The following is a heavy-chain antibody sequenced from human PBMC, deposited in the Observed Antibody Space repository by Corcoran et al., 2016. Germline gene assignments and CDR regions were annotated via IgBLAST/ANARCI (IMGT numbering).Heavy chain of an antibody. D-gene: IGHD3-3*01. V-gene: IGHV1-3*01. CDR3: ARRYYDFWSGYYFDY. CDR1: GYTFTSYA. Sequence: QVQLVQSGAEVKKPGASVKVSCKASGYTFTSYAMHWVRQAPGQRLEWMGWINAGNGNTKYSQKFQGRVTITRDTSASTAYMELSSLRSEETAVYYCARRYYDFWSGYYFDYWGQGTLVTVSS. J-gene: IGHJ4*02. CDR2: INAGNGNT.